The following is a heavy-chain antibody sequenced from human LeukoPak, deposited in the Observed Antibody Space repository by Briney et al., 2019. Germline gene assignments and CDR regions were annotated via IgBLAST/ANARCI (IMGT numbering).Heavy chain of an antibody. Sequence: ASVKVSCKASGYTFTIYNLHWVRQAPGQGLEWMGIINPSGGRTTYAQKFQGRVTMTRDTSTSTVYMELSSLKSEDTAVYYCAGRTAAPQAFDIWGHGTMVTVSS. CDR2: INPSGGRT. D-gene: IGHD1-1*01. J-gene: IGHJ3*02. V-gene: IGHV1-46*01. CDR3: AGRTAAPQAFDI. CDR1: GYTFTIYN.